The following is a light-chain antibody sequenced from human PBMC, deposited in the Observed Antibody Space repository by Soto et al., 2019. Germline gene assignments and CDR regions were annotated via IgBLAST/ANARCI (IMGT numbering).Light chain of an antibody. CDR1: SRDIGNYNY. CDR2: EVI. V-gene: IGLV2-14*01. CDR3: ASYRSANTLVV. J-gene: IGLJ1*01. Sequence: QSVLTQPASVSGSPGQSITVSCTGTSRDIGNYNYVSWYQHHPGKAPKLMIYEVISRPSGVSDRFSGSKSGMTASLTISGLQPEDEADYFCASYRSANTLVVFGTGTKVTVL.